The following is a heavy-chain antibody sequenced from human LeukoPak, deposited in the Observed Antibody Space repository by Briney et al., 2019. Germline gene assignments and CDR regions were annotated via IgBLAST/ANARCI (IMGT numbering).Heavy chain of an antibody. CDR3: ARNGGSYSFDY. CDR2: IYYSGST. V-gene: IGHV4-59*01. CDR1: GGSISTYY. Sequence: SETLSLTCTVSGGSISTYYWSWIRQPPGEGLEGIGYIYYSGSTNYNPSFKSRVTISVDTSKNQFSLKLSSVTAADTAVYYCARNGGSYSFDYWGQGTLVTVSS. D-gene: IGHD1-26*01. J-gene: IGHJ4*02.